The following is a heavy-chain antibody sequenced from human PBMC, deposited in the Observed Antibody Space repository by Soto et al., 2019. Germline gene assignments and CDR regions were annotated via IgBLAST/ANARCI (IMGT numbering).Heavy chain of an antibody. CDR3: ARVGGQRVPGFEY. CDR2: ISSSSSYI. V-gene: IGHV3-21*01. CDR1: GFTFSSYS. Sequence: EVQLVESGGGLVKPGGSLRLSCAASGFTFSSYSMNWVRQAPGKGLEWVSSISSSSSYIHYAASVKGRFTISGDNAKNSLYLQMNSRRADYQAVYYCARVGGQRVPGFEYWGQATLVTVSS. D-gene: IGHD6-6*01. J-gene: IGHJ4*02.